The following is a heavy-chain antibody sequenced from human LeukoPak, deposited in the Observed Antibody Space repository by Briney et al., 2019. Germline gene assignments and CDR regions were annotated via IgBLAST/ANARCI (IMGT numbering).Heavy chain of an antibody. V-gene: IGHV3-53*01. CDR2: IYSGGST. CDR1: GFTVSSNY. J-gene: IGHJ6*03. CDR3: ARVRATYGSGSYKPPYYYYYYMDV. D-gene: IGHD3-10*01. Sequence: TGGSLRLSCAASGFTVSSNYMSWVRQAPGKGLEWVSVIYSGGSTYYADSVKGRFTISRDNSKNTLYLQMNSLRAEDTAVYYCARVRATYGSGSYKPPYYYYYYMDVWGKGTTVTISS.